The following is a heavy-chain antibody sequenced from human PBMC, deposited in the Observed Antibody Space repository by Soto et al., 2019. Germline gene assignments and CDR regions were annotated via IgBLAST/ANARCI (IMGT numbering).Heavy chain of an antibody. D-gene: IGHD1-26*01. CDR2: INPSGGST. V-gene: IGHV1-46*01. CDR1: GYNFTSYY. Sequence: QVQLVQSGAEVKKPGASVKVSCKASGYNFTSYYMHWVRQAPGQGLEWMGIINPSGGSTSYAQKFQGRVTMTRDTSTSTVYMELSSLRSEDTAVYYCARGPRDTIIREWGYYYYYGMDVWGQGTTVTVSS. J-gene: IGHJ6*02. CDR3: ARGPRDTIIREWGYYYYYGMDV.